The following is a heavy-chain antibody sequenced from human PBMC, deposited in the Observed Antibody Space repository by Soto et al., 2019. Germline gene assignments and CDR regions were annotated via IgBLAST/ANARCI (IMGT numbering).Heavy chain of an antibody. CDR2: IYYSGST. V-gene: IGHV4-59*01. J-gene: IGHJ6*02. Sequence: SETLSLTCTVSGGSISSYYWSWIRQPPGKGLEWIGYIYYSGSTNYNPSLKSRVTISVDTSKNQFSLKLSSVAAADTAVYYCAGQLGYGSGSIPTYYYYYGMDVWGQGTTVTVSS. CDR1: GGSISSYY. D-gene: IGHD3-10*01. CDR3: AGQLGYGSGSIPTYYYYYGMDV.